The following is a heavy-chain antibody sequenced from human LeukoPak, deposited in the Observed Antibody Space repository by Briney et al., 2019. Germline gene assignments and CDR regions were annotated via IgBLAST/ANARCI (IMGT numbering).Heavy chain of an antibody. CDR3: ARELALSPYDRKAPNRYGMDV. CDR1: GYTFTGYY. V-gene: IGHV1-2*02. CDR2: IYPNSGGT. D-gene: IGHD3-22*01. J-gene: IGHJ6*02. Sequence: ASVKVSCKASGYTFTGYYMDWVRQAPGQGLEWMGWIYPNSGGTNYAQKFQGRVTMTRDTFISTAYMELSRLRSDDTAVYYCARELALSPYDRKAPNRYGMDVWGQGTTVTVSS.